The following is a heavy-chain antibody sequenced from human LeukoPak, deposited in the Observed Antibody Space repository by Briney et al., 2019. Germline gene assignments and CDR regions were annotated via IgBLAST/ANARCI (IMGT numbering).Heavy chain of an antibody. CDR1: GGSISSSLHY. CDR3: ARYSGSYFDY. D-gene: IGHD6-19*01. CDR2: ISESGTT. J-gene: IGHJ4*02. V-gene: IGHV4-39*01. Sequence: SETLSLTCSVSGGSISSSLHYWAWTRQPPGKGLEWLATISESGTTYYNPSLKSRVTISVDTSKNQFSLNLGSVTAADTAVYYCARYSGSYFDYWGQGALVTASS.